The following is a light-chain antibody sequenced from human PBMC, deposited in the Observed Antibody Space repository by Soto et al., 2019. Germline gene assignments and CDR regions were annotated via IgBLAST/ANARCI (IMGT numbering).Light chain of an antibody. CDR1: QSVSSY. J-gene: IGKJ4*01. CDR2: DAS. V-gene: IGKV3-11*01. Sequence: EIVLTQSPATLSLSPGERATLSCRASQSVSSYLAWYQQKPGQAPRLLIYDASNRATGIPARFSGSGSGTDFTLTISSLEPEDFAGYYCQQRSNWPPAFGGGTKVEFK. CDR3: QQRSNWPPA.